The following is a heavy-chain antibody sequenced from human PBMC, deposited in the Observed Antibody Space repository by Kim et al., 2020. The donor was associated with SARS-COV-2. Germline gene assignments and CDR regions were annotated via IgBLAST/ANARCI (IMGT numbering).Heavy chain of an antibody. V-gene: IGHV3-53*04. CDR3: ATRHLDYYYYGMDV. Sequence: GGSLRLSCAASGFTVSSNYMSWVRQAPGKGLEWVSVIYSGGSTYYADSVKGRFTISRHNSKNTLYLQMNSLRAEDTAVYYCATRHLDYYYYGMDVWGQGTTVTVSS. CDR2: IYSGGST. J-gene: IGHJ6*02. CDR1: GFTVSSNY.